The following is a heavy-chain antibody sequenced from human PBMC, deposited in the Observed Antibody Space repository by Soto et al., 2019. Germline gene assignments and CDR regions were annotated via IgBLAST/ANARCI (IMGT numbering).Heavy chain of an antibody. V-gene: IGHV4-59*01. Sequence: QVQLQESGPGLVKPSETLSLTCTVSGGSISTYSWNWIRQPPGKGLEWIGYIFYSGSTNYNPSLKSRVTMSVDTSNNHFSLRLGSVTAADTAVYYCARGGIAVPEYWYFDLWGRGTLVTVSS. D-gene: IGHD6-19*01. J-gene: IGHJ2*01. CDR1: GGSISTYS. CDR2: IFYSGST. CDR3: ARGGIAVPEYWYFDL.